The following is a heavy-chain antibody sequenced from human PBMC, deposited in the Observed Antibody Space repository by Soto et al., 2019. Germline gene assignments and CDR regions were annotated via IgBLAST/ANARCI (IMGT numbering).Heavy chain of an antibody. D-gene: IGHD3-16*01. V-gene: IGHV3-48*02. CDR3: AREMGACSDSSCYPGPYDS. J-gene: IGHJ5*02. CDR2: ITSKSTTI. Sequence: EGSLRLSCAASGFTFTSYSMNWFRQAPGQGLEWVSYITSKSTTIKYADSVKGRFTVSRDNAKNSLYLQLNSLRDEDTAVYYCAREMGACSDSSCYPGPYDSWGQGTLVTVSS. CDR1: GFTFTSYS.